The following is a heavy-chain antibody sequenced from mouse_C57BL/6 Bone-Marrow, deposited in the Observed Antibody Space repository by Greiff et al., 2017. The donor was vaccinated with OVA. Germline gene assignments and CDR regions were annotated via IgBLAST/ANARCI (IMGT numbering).Heavy chain of an antibody. V-gene: IGHV1-59*01. CDR3: ARGDDYDGFAY. D-gene: IGHD2-4*01. J-gene: IGHJ3*01. CDR2: IDPSDSYT. CDR1: GYTFTSYW. Sequence: QVQLQQPGAELVRPGTSVKLSCKASGYTFTSYWMHWVKQRPGQGLEWIGVIDPSDSYTNYNQKFKGKATLTVDTSSSTAYMPLSSLTSEDSAVYYCARGDDYDGFAYWGQGTLVTVSA.